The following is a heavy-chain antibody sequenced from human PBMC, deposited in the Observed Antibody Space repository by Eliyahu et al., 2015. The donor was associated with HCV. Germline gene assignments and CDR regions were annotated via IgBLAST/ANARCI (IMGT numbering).Heavy chain of an antibody. CDR1: GGSXXTYX. D-gene: IGHD6-19*01. Sequence: QVQLQESGPGLVKPSETLSLTCTVXGGSXXTYXWSWIRQPPGKGLEWIGYIHYSGSTNYNPSLKSRVTISIDTSKNQFSLNLTSVTSADTAMYYCASGGGGIAVTGTGGWFDPWGQGTLVTVSS. V-gene: IGHV4-59*01. CDR2: IHYSGST. J-gene: IGHJ5*02. CDR3: ASGGGGIAVTGTGGWFDP.